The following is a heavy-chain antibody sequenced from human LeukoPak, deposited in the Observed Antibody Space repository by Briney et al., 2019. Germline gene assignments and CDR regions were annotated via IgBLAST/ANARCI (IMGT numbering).Heavy chain of an antibody. CDR3: ARDPYGYSQNYFDF. Sequence: GGSLRLSCAASGFTFSSYWMNWVRQAPGKGLEWVSYISSSSSIIYYANSVKGRFTISRDNAKNSMYLQMNSLRDEDTAVYYCARDPYGYSQNYFDFWGQGNLVNVSS. CDR1: GFTFSSYW. CDR2: ISSSSSII. J-gene: IGHJ4*02. D-gene: IGHD3-22*01. V-gene: IGHV3-48*02.